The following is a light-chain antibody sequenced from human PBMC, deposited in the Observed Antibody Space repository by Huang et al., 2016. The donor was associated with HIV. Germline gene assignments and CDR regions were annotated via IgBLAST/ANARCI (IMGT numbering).Light chain of an antibody. Sequence: EIVMTQSPATLSVSPGGRATLSCRASQNVNIYLAWYQRKPGQAPRLLIYGASTRASGIADRFSGGGSGTDFTLTISSLQSEDFAVYYCQQYDKWPQTFGQGTKVEIK. V-gene: IGKV3-15*01. CDR3: QQYDKWPQT. CDR2: GAS. CDR1: QNVNIY. J-gene: IGKJ1*01.